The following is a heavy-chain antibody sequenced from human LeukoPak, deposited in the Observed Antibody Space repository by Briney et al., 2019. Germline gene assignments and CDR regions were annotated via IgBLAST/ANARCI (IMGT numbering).Heavy chain of an antibody. J-gene: IGHJ4*02. D-gene: IGHD5-18*01. V-gene: IGHV3-23*01. CDR3: ARGVGYSYGYQVFDY. Sequence: GGSLRLSCAASGFTFSSYAMSWVRQAPGKGLEWVSGISGSDGSTNYADSVKGRFTISRDNAKNSLYLQMNSLRAEDTAVYYCARGVGYSYGYQVFDYWGQGTLVTVSS. CDR2: ISGSDGST. CDR1: GFTFSSYA.